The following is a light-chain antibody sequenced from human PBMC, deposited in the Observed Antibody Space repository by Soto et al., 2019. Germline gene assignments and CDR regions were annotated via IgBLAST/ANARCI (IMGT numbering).Light chain of an antibody. Sequence: EIVLTQSPGTLSLSPGERATLSCRASQSVRSTYLAWYQQKPGQAPRLLIYGASSRATGIPDRFSGSGSGTDFTLTITRLEPEDFAVFYCQQYGTSPGTFGQGTMLEIK. CDR2: GAS. CDR3: QQYGTSPGT. J-gene: IGKJ2*01. CDR1: QSVRSTY. V-gene: IGKV3-20*01.